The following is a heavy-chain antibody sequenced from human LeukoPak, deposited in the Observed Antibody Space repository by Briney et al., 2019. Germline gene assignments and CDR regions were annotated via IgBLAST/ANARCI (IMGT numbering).Heavy chain of an antibody. CDR2: INQDGSDK. J-gene: IGHJ4*02. V-gene: IGHV3-7*04. CDR3: AREPRGDYST. Sequence: GGSLRLSCAASGFTFSSYWMSWVRQAPGKGLEWVAHINQDGSDKYNVDSVKGRFTISRDNAKNSLYLQMNSLRVEDSAVYYCAREPRGDYSTWGQGTVVTVSS. D-gene: IGHD4-17*01. CDR1: GFTFSSYW.